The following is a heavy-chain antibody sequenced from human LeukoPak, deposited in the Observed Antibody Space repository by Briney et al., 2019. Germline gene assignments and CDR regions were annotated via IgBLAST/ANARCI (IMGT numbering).Heavy chain of an antibody. J-gene: IGHJ3*01. V-gene: IGHV4-39*01. CDR3: ARRPTALHAFDL. CDR2: FYSSGST. CDR1: AGSISSGSVY. Sequence: SETLSLTCSVSAGSISSGSVYWGWIRQSPGKGLDWIGSFYSSGSTHYNPSLTTPGTISADTSKNQFSLHLRSVTAADTAIYYCARRPTALHAFDLWGHGTMVTVSS.